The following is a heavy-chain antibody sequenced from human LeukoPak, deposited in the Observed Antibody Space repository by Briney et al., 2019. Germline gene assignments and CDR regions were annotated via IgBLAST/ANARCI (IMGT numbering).Heavy chain of an antibody. CDR1: GFTFSSCG. CDR2: IGPTGTDR. J-gene: IGHJ4*02. Sequence: PGGSLRLSRAAPGFTFSSCGFNWVRQAPGKGLEWVSSIGPTGTDRYYADSVRGRFTISRDNAKNSMYLQMDSLRDEDTAVYYCATETIGRHYDYWGQGTLLTVSS. D-gene: IGHD1-14*01. V-gene: IGHV3-21*01. CDR3: ATETIGRHYDY.